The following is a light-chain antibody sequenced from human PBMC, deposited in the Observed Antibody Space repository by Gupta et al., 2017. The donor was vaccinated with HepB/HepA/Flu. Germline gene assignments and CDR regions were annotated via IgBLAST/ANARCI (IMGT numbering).Light chain of an antibody. CDR1: SRDVGGYNS. CDR3: CSDAGSYTLV. J-gene: IGLJ1*01. V-gene: IGLV2-11*01. Sequence: GQSVTISCTGTSRDVGGYNSVSWYQQHPGQASKLMIYDVSKRPSGVPARFSGSKTGNTASLTISGLQAEDEADYYCCSDAGSYTLVFGTGTNVTVL. CDR2: DVS.